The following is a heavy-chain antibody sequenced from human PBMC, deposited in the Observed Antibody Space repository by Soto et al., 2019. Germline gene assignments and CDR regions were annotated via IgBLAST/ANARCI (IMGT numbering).Heavy chain of an antibody. CDR1: GFTVSSNY. CDR2: IYSGGST. J-gene: IGHJ6*03. Sequence: GGSLRLSCAASGFTVSSNYMSWVRQAPGKGLEWVSVIYSGGSTYYADSVKGRFTISRDNSKNTLYLQMNSLRAEDTAVYYCARAYGDYANRGSNYYYYYYMDVWGKGTTVTVSS. CDR3: ARAYGDYANRGSNYYYYYYMDV. V-gene: IGHV3-66*01. D-gene: IGHD4-17*01.